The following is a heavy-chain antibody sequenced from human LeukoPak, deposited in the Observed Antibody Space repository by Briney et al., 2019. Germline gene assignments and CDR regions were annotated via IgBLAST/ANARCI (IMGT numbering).Heavy chain of an antibody. CDR1: GYSISSGYY. Sequence: SETLSLTCTVSGYSISSGYYWGWIRQPPGKGLEWIGSIYYGGSPDFNPSLKNRLSISVDTSKNQFSLKLTSLTAADTAVYYCARALPPTVAGPFDSWGQGTLVTVPS. CDR2: IYYGGSP. D-gene: IGHD6-19*01. CDR3: ARALPPTVAGPFDS. J-gene: IGHJ4*02. V-gene: IGHV4-38-2*02.